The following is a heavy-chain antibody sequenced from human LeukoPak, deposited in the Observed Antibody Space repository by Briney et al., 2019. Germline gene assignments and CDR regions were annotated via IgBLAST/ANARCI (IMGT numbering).Heavy chain of an antibody. Sequence: PGESLKISCKGSGYTFISYWIGWVRHMPGKGLEWMGIIYPSDSDTRYNPSFQGQVTISVDKSITTAYLQWSSLKASDTAMYYCARIEGNYYYYMDVWGKGTTVTVSS. V-gene: IGHV5-51*01. CDR3: ARIEGNYYYYMDV. J-gene: IGHJ6*03. CDR2: IYPSDSDT. CDR1: GYTFISYW.